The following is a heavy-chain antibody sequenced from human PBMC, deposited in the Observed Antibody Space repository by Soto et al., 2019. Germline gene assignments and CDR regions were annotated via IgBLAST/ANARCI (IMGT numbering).Heavy chain of an antibody. D-gene: IGHD2-21*01. Sequence: GGSRRLSCAASGFTFNTYIMNWVRQPPGKGLEWISYISSSGNTIYYADSVEGRFTISRDTAKNSLYLQMNSLRDEDTAMYYCARVRVMSEIYGMDVWGQGTTVTVSS. J-gene: IGHJ6*02. CDR3: ARVRVMSEIYGMDV. CDR1: GFTFNTYI. V-gene: IGHV3-48*02. CDR2: ISSSGNTI.